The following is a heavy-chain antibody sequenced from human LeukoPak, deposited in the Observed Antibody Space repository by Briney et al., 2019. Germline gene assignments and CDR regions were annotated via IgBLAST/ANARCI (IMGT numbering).Heavy chain of an antibody. CDR2: IWNDGRNK. V-gene: IGHV3-30*02. D-gene: IGHD5-12*01. CDR3: ARGGRGSTGYDQWGYFDY. CDR1: GFTFNSYG. Sequence: GGSLRLSCAASGFTFNSYGLHWVCQAPGKGLEWVAFIWNDGRNKYYADSVKGRFTVSRDNSKNTLYLQMNSLRAEDTAVYYCARGGRGSTGYDQWGYFDYWGQGTLVTVSS. J-gene: IGHJ4*02.